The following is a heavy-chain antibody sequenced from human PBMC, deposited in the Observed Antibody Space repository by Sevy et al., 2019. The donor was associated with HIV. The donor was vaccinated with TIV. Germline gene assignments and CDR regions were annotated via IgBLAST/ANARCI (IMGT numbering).Heavy chain of an antibody. CDR3: ASAYYYDSSGRPDAFDI. V-gene: IGHV3-53*01. CDR2: IYSGGST. D-gene: IGHD3-22*01. CDR1: GFTVSSNY. J-gene: IGHJ3*02. Sequence: GGSLRLSCAASGFTVSSNYMGWVRQAPGKGLEWVSVIYSGGSTYYADSVKGRFTISRDNSKNTLYLQMNSLRAEDTAVYYCASAYYYDSSGRPDAFDIWGQGTMVTVSS.